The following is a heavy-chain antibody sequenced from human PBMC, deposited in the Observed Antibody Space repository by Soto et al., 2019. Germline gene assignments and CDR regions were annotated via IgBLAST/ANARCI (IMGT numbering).Heavy chain of an antibody. V-gene: IGHV3-30*18. CDR2: ISYDGSNK. D-gene: IGHD3-3*01. CDR3: AKDLTYDFWSGYNY. J-gene: IGHJ4*02. CDR1: GFTFSSYG. Sequence: GGSLRLSCAASGFTFSSYGMHWVRQAPGKGLEWVAVISYDGSNKYYADSVKGRFTISRDNSKNTLYLQMNSLRAEDTAVYYCAKDLTYDFWSGYNYWGQGTLVTVSS.